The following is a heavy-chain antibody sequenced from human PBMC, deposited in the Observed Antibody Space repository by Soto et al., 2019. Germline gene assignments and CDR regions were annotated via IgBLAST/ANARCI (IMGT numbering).Heavy chain of an antibody. D-gene: IGHD5-12*01. CDR3: ARQGPEMATINAGFDY. CDR2: IYPGDSDT. CDR1: GYSFTSYW. Sequence: GESLKISCKGSGYSFTSYWIGWVRQMPGKGLEWMGIIYPGDSDTRYSPSFQGQVTISADKSISTAYLQWSSLKASDTAMYYCARQGPEMATINAGFDYWRQVTLVTVSS. V-gene: IGHV5-51*01. J-gene: IGHJ4*02.